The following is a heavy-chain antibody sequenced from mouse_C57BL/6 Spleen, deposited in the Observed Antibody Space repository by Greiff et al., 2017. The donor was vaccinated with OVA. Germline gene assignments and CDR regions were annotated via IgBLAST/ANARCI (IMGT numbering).Heavy chain of an antibody. V-gene: IGHV5-17*01. CDR3: ARRDYDVYAMDY. Sequence: EVKLMESGGGLVKPGGSLKLSCAASGFTFSDYGMHWVRQAPEKGLEWVAYISSGSSTIYYADTVKGRFTISRDNAKNTLFLQMTSLRSEDTAMYYCARRDYDVYAMDYWGQGTSVTVSS. J-gene: IGHJ4*01. CDR2: ISSGSSTI. CDR1: GFTFSDYG. D-gene: IGHD2-4*01.